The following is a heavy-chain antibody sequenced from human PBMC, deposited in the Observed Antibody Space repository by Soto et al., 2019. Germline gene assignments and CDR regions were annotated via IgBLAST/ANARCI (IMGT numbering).Heavy chain of an antibody. Sequence: QLQLQESGPGLVKPSETLSLTCSVSGDSINSDKYYWGWIRQPPGKGLEWIGSIYYRGNTYYNPSLQTRVTISLDKSKCKFSLKLNSVTAADSAVYFCARLEGLATISYYFDFWGQGALVTVSS. D-gene: IGHD3-9*01. CDR3: ARLEGLATISYYFDF. J-gene: IGHJ4*02. CDR2: IYYRGNT. V-gene: IGHV4-39*01. CDR1: GDSINSDKYY.